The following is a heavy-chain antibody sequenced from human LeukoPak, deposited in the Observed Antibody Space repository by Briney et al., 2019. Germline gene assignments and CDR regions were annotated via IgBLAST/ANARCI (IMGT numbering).Heavy chain of an antibody. D-gene: IGHD4-11*01. CDR1: GFTFSSYP. J-gene: IGHJ4*02. CDR3: AREYSNYFDY. V-gene: IGHV3-30*04. Sequence: HPGGSLRLSCAASGFTFSSYPMHWVRQAPVKGLEWVAVISYDGSDTYYTDSVKGRFTISRDNSRNTLYLQMNSLRAEETAVYYCAREYSNYFDYWGQGTLVTVSS. CDR2: ISYDGSDT.